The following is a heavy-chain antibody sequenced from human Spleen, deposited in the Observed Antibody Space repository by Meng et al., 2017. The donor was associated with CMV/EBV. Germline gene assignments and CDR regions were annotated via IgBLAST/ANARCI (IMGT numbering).Heavy chain of an antibody. CDR1: GFTFSSYA. D-gene: IGHD3-10*01. V-gene: IGHV3-23*01. CDR3: AKATSRYGSGSYSFDY. Sequence: GGSLRLSCAAPGFTFSSYAMSWVRQAPGKGLEWVSAISGSGGSTYYADSVKGRFTISRDNSKNTLFLQMNSLRAEDTAVYYCAKATSRYGSGSYSFDYWGQGTLVTVSS. J-gene: IGHJ4*02. CDR2: ISGSGGST.